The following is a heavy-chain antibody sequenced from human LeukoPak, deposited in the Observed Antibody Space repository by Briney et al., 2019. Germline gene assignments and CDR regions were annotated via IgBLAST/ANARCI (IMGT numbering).Heavy chain of an antibody. V-gene: IGHV3-48*04. CDR3: ARLRVTTGGDYYYYYMDV. CDR2: MSSSSSTT. Sequence: PGRTLRPSCAASGLKPSYHIMNWVRQAPGKGLGWVSSMSSSSSTTSYADSVKGRFAISRDNAENSVFLQMNSLRAEDTGVYYCARLRVTTGGDYYYYYMDVWGKGTTATVSS. J-gene: IGHJ6*03. D-gene: IGHD4-17*01. CDR1: GLKPSYHI.